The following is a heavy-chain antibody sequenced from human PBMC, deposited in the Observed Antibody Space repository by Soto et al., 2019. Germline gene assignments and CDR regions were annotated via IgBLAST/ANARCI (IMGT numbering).Heavy chain of an antibody. D-gene: IGHD2-2*02. J-gene: IGHJ6*02. CDR2: IWYDGSNK. CDR1: GFTFSSYG. V-gene: IGHV3-33*01. CDR3: AREVLPYSRYCSSTSCYTEYSSSSYYYGMDV. Sequence: QVQLVESGGGVVQPGRSLRLSCAASGFTFSSYGMHWVRQAPGQGLEWVAVIWYDGSNKYYADSVKGRFTISRDNSKNTLYMQMNSLRAEDTAVYYCAREVLPYSRYCSSTSCYTEYSSSSYYYGMDVWGQGTTVTVSS.